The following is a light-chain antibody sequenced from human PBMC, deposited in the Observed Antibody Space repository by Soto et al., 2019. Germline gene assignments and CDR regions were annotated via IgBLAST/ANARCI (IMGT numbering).Light chain of an antibody. V-gene: IGKV1-5*01. CDR3: LQHETYPRT. CDR1: QSISSW. J-gene: IGKJ1*01. Sequence: DIQMTQSPSTLSAYVGDRVTITCRSSQSISSWLAWYQQKPGKAPKRLIYGTSNLQTGVPSRFSGSGYGTDFTPTISSLQPEDFATYYCLQHETYPRTFGQGTKVDI. CDR2: GTS.